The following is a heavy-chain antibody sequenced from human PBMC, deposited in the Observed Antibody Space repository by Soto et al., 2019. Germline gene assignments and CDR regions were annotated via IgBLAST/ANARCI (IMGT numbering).Heavy chain of an antibody. CDR3: ATGGYCSSTSCYSYYYYYMDV. V-gene: IGHV3-23*01. CDR1: GFTFSSYA. CDR2: ISGSGGST. Sequence: GGSLRLSCAASGFTFSSYAMSWVRQAPWKGLEWVSAISGSGGSTYYADSVKGRFTISRDNSKNTLYLQMNSLRAEDTAVYYCATGGYCSSTSCYSYYYYYMDVWGKGTTVTV. J-gene: IGHJ6*03. D-gene: IGHD2-2*01.